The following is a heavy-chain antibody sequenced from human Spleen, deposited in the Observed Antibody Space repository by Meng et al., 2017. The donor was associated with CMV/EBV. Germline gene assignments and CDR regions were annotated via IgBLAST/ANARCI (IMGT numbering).Heavy chain of an antibody. D-gene: IGHD4-17*01. CDR2: INPNSGDT. V-gene: IGHV1-2*02. CDR1: GDTFTDYY. J-gene: IGHJ5*02. CDR3: TRDAHLTTVTPNWFDP. Sequence: QVQLVQSGAELRTPGASVKVSCKASGDTFTDYYMHWVRQAPGQGLEWMGCINPNSGDTNYAQKFQGRVTMTRDTSISTAYMELSRLRSDDTAVYYCTRDAHLTTVTPNWFDPWGQGTLVTVSS.